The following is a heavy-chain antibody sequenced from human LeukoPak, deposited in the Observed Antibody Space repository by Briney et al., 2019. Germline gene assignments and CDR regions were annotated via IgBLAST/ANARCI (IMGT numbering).Heavy chain of an antibody. Sequence: GGSLRLSCAASGFTFSSYAMSWVRQAPGKGLEWVSAISGSGGSTYYADSVKGRFTISRDNSKNTLYLQMNSLRAEDTAVYHCAKTVELELSVFDYWGQGTLVTVSS. D-gene: IGHD1-7*01. CDR3: AKTVELELSVFDY. J-gene: IGHJ4*02. CDR1: GFTFSSYA. CDR2: ISGSGGST. V-gene: IGHV3-23*01.